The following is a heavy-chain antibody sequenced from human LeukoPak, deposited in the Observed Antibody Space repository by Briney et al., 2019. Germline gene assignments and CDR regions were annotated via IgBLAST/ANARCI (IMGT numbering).Heavy chain of an antibody. J-gene: IGHJ5*02. Sequence: GASVKVSCKASGGTFSSYAISWVRQAPGQGLEWMGGIIPIFGTANYAQKFQGRVTITADESTSTAYMELSSLRSEDTAVYYCARDPRIAVAGTKNWFDPWGRGTLVTVSS. D-gene: IGHD6-19*01. CDR3: ARDPRIAVAGTKNWFDP. CDR1: GGTFSSYA. CDR2: IIPIFGTA. V-gene: IGHV1-69*13.